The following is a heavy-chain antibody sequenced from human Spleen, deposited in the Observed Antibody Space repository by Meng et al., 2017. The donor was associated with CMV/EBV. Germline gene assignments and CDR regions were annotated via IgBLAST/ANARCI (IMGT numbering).Heavy chain of an antibody. CDR2: IIPIFGTA. V-gene: IGHV1-69*05. CDR1: GGTFSSYA. Sequence: SVKVSCKASGGTFSSYAISWVRQAPGQGLEWMGGIIPIFGTANYAQKFQGRVTITTDESTSTAYMELSSLRSEDPAVYYCARDSSSSGMPLDYWGQGTLVTVSS. J-gene: IGHJ4*02. D-gene: IGHD6-6*01. CDR3: ARDSSSSGMPLDY.